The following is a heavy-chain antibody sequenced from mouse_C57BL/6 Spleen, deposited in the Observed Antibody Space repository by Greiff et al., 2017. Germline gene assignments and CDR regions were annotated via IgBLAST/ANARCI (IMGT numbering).Heavy chain of an antibody. Sequence: VQLQQSGAELVRPGASVKLSCTASGFNIKDYYMHWVKQRPEQGLEWIGRIDPEDGDTEYAPKFQGKATMTADTSSNTAYLQLSSLTSEDTAVCYCTTYESSGYFDYWGQGTTLTVSS. V-gene: IGHV14-1*01. CDR3: TTYESSGYFDY. CDR2: IDPEDGDT. D-gene: IGHD3-2*02. J-gene: IGHJ2*01. CDR1: GFNIKDYY.